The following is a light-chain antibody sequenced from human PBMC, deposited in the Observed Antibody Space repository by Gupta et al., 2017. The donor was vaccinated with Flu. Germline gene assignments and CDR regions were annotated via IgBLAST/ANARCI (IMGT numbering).Light chain of an antibody. Sequence: QPVLTQSPSASASLGAAVKLTCTLSSGHISNAIAWHQQQPDKGPRYLIHVFIDSSHIKGDGIPVRFSGSSSTAERYLTISSLQAEDEDDYYCQTWGSGMVFGGGTKLTVL. CDR1: SGHISNA. CDR3: QTWGSGMV. J-gene: IGLJ3*02. V-gene: IGLV4-69*02. CDR2: VFIDSSH.